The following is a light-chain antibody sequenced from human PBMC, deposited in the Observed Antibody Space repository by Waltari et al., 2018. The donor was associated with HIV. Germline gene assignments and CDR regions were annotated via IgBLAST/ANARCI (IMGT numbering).Light chain of an antibody. V-gene: IGLV3-9*01. CDR3: QVWDSNTVV. Sequence: SYELAQPLSVSVALGQTARITCGGDNIGSKNVFWYQEKPGQAPRLVIYGDSKRPSGIPERFSGSNSGNTATLIISRAQAGDEAGYYCQVWDSNTVVFGGGTKLTVL. J-gene: IGLJ2*01. CDR1: NIGSKN. CDR2: GDS.